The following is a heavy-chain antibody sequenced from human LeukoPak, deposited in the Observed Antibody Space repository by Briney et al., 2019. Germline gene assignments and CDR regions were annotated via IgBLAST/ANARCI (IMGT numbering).Heavy chain of an antibody. V-gene: IGHV4-39*01. CDR2: IYYSGST. Sequence: SETLSLTCTVSGGSISSSSYYWGWIRQPPGKGLEWIGSIYYSGSTYYNPSLKSRVTISVDTSKNQFSLKLSSVTAADTAVYYCARQNAYYYHIDVWGKGTTVTVSS. CDR3: ARQNAYYYHIDV. CDR1: GGSISSSSYY. J-gene: IGHJ6*03.